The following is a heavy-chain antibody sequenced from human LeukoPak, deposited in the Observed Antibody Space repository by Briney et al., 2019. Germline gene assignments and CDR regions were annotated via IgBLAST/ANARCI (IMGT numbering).Heavy chain of an antibody. CDR2: IVGSNGKT. Sequence: GGSLRLSCAASGFTFSTYTMHWFRQAPGKGLDWVSGIVGSNGKTYYADSVKGRFTISRDNSKNTLYLQMNSLRAEDTAVYYCAKDQVQWLVGWFDPWGQGTLVTVSS. CDR3: AKDQVQWLVGWFDP. V-gene: IGHV3-23*01. CDR1: GFTFSTYT. D-gene: IGHD6-19*01. J-gene: IGHJ5*02.